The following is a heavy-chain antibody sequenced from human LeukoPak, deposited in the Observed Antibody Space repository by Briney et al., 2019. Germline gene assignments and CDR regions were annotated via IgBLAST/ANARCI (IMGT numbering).Heavy chain of an antibody. V-gene: IGHV3-21*04. CDR3: AKGRSGYLIDESFDI. D-gene: IGHD5-18*01. CDR2: ISSSSSYI. CDR1: GFTFSSYS. J-gene: IGHJ3*02. Sequence: PGGSLRLSCAASGFTFSSYSMNWVRQAPGKGLEWVSSISSSSSYIYYADSVKGRFTISRDNAKNSLYLQMNSLRAEDTAVYYCAKGRSGYLIDESFDIWGQGTMVTVSS.